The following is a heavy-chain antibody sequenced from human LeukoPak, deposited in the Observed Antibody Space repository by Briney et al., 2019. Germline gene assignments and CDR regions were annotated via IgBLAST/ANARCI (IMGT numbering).Heavy chain of an antibody. Sequence: ASVKVSCKASGYTFTSYYMNWVRQAPGQGLEWMGIINPSGGSTSYAQKFQGRVTMTRDTSTSTVYMELSSLRSEDTAVYYCARDMVRGNSLDYWGQGTLVTVSS. V-gene: IGHV1-46*01. D-gene: IGHD1/OR15-1a*01. CDR2: INPSGGST. CDR3: ARDMVRGNSLDY. CDR1: GYTFTSYY. J-gene: IGHJ4*02.